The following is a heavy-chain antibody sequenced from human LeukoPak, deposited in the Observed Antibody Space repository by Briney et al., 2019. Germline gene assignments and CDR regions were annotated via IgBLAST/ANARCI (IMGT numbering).Heavy chain of an antibody. D-gene: IGHD3-10*01. Sequence: SETLSLTCTVSGGSISSSSYYWGWIRQPPGKGLEWIGSIYYSGSTYYNPSLKSRVTISVDTSKNQLSLKLSSVTAADTAVYYCARHYYGSGRWFDPWGQGTLVTVSS. J-gene: IGHJ5*02. CDR3: ARHYYGSGRWFDP. CDR1: GGSISSSSYY. V-gene: IGHV4-39*01. CDR2: IYYSGST.